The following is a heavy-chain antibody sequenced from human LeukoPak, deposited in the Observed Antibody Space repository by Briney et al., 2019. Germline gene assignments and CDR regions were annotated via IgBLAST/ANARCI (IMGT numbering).Heavy chain of an antibody. J-gene: IGHJ4*02. CDR3: ARYCTFRTCSGTKFDS. CDR1: GFTVSSNS. D-gene: IGHD1-1*01. V-gene: IGHV3-53*01. Sequence: GGSLRLSCTVSGFTVSSNSMSWVRQAPGKGLEWVSFIYSDNTHYSDSVKGRFTISRDTAKNSLYLQMYSLTAEDTALYYCARYCTFRTCSGTKFDSWGPGTLVTVSS. CDR2: IYSDNT.